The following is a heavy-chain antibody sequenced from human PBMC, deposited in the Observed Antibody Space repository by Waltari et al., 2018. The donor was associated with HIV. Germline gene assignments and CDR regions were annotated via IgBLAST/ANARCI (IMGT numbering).Heavy chain of an antibody. D-gene: IGHD3-16*01. CDR3: VALYDESPLYSGF. CDR1: GYPLRDLS. J-gene: IGHJ4*02. CDR2: FDPKNGKP. V-gene: IGHV1-24*01. Sequence: QVQLIQSTSEVKRPGASVTVSCKVSGYPLRDLSMQWVRPGREHRLEWMGGFDPKNGKPVFSQRFWGRVSLAEDTLKDTAHLELNRLTSDDTAVYYCVALYDESPLYSGFWGQGTLVTVS.